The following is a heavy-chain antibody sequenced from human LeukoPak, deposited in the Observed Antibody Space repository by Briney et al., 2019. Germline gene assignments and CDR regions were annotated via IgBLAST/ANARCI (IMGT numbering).Heavy chain of an antibody. CDR3: ANLLRWEPY. CDR1: GFTFSSYW. D-gene: IGHD4-23*01. V-gene: IGHV3-74*01. CDR2: ISTDGSST. J-gene: IGHJ4*02. Sequence: GGSLRLSCAASGFTFSSYWMHWVRQAPGKGLVWVSRISTDGSSTSYADSVKGRFTISRDNSKNTLYLQMSSLRAEDTAVYYCANLLRWEPYWGQGTLVTVSS.